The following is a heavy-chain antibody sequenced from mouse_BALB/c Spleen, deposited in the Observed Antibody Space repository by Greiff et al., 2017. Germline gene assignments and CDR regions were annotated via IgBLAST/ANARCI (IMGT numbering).Heavy chain of an antibody. V-gene: IGHV1S135*01. Sequence: SGPELVKPGASVKVSCKASGYAFTSYNMYWVKQSHGKSLEWIGYIDPYNGGTSYNQKFKGKATLTVDKSSSTAYMHLNSLTSEDSAVYYCARRDTTVVPYYAMDYWGQGTSVTVSS. D-gene: IGHD1-1*01. CDR2: IDPYNGGT. CDR1: GYAFTSYN. J-gene: IGHJ4*01. CDR3: ARRDTTVVPYYAMDY.